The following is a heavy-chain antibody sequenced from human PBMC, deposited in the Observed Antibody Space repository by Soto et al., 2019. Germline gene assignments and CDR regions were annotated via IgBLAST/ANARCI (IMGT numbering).Heavy chain of an antibody. CDR2: FDPEDGET. D-gene: IGHD6-13*01. CDR1: GYTLTELS. J-gene: IGHJ4*02. CDR3: ATDRIAAAGTRSHSFAY. Sequence: QVQLVQSGAGLKKPGASVKVSCKVSGYTLTELSMHWVRQAPGKGLEGMGGFDPEDGETIYAQKFQGRVTMTEDTTTETAYMGLSSLRSEDTAVYYCATDRIAAAGTRSHSFAYWGQGTLVTVSS. V-gene: IGHV1-24*01.